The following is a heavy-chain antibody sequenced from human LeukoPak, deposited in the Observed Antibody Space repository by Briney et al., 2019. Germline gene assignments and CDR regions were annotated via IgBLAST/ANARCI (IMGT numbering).Heavy chain of an antibody. CDR1: GFTFDRYT. Sequence: GGSLRLSCETSGFTFDRYTIHWVRQAPGKGLEWVSLAGWAGGTTFYSDSVRGRFTISRDSGRKSVYLQMNSLTTDDTAFYFCAKELDTMFFDYWGQGALVTVSS. D-gene: IGHD3-10*02. J-gene: IGHJ4*02. CDR3: AKELDTMFFDY. V-gene: IGHV3-43*01. CDR2: AGWAGGTT.